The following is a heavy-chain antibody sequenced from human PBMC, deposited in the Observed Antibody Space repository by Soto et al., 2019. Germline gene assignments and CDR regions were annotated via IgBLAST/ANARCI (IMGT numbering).Heavy chain of an antibody. CDR3: ARDRASSSRAKSHYYYYGMDV. J-gene: IGHJ6*02. Sequence: TGGSLRLSCAASGFTFSSYSMNWVRQAPGKGLEWVSSISSSSSYIYYADSVKGRFTISRDNAKNSLYLQMNSLRAEDTAVYYCARDRASSSRAKSHYYYYGMDVWGQGTTVTVSS. CDR2: ISSSSSYI. V-gene: IGHV3-21*01. D-gene: IGHD6-13*01. CDR1: GFTFSSYS.